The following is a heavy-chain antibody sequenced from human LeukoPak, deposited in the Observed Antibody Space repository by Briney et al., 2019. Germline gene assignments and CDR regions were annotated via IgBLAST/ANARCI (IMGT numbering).Heavy chain of an antibody. D-gene: IGHD1-1*01. V-gene: IGHV4-39*01. CDR1: GGSVSSGSYY. Sequence: SETLSLTCTVSGGSVSSGSYYWSWIRQPPGKGLEWIGNIYYSGSTYYNPTLKSRVTMSVDTSNNQFSLKLSSVTAADTAVYYCARDARVRANFDFWGQGTLVTVSS. J-gene: IGHJ4*02. CDR3: ARDARVRANFDF. CDR2: IYYSGST.